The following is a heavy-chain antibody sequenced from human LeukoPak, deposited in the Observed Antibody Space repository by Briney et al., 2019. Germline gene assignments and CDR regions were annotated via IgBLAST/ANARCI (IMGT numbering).Heavy chain of an antibody. J-gene: IGHJ6*03. Sequence: ASVKVSCKASGYTFTSYDINWVRQATGQGLEWMGWMNPNSGNTGYAQKFQGRVTMARNTSISTAYMELSSLRSEDTAVYYCARVGFGSFSYYMDVWGKGTTVTISS. CDR2: MNPNSGNT. CDR1: GYTFTSYD. CDR3: ARVGFGSFSYYMDV. D-gene: IGHD3-10*01. V-gene: IGHV1-8*01.